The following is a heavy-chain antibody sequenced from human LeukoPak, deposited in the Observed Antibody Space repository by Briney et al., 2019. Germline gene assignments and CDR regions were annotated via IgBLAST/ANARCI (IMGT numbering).Heavy chain of an antibody. CDR1: GYTFTSYY. CDR2: INPSGGST. CDR3: ARGSYDSSGYTWSNFDY. V-gene: IGHV1-46*01. J-gene: IGHJ4*02. D-gene: IGHD3-22*01. Sequence: GASVKVSCKASGYTFTSYYMHWVRQAPGQGLEWMGGINPSGGSTSYAQKFQGRVTITRNTSISTAYMELSSLRSEDTAVYYCARGSYDSSGYTWSNFDYWGQGTLVTVSS.